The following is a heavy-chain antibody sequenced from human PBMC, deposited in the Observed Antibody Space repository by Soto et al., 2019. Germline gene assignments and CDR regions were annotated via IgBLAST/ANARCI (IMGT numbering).Heavy chain of an antibody. Sequence: QVQLVQSGDEVRKPGSSVKVSCKASGYIFVNYGIAWVRQAPGQGLEWMGWISHYSGNTHYASKVQGRLTMTTETSTSTAYMDLGSLTSDDTAVYFCEMVDNYVTPTPQDVWGQGNTVTVSS. CDR2: ISHYSGNT. V-gene: IGHV1-18*01. CDR1: GYIFVNYG. D-gene: IGHD3-16*01. CDR3: EMVDNYVTPTPQDV. J-gene: IGHJ6*02.